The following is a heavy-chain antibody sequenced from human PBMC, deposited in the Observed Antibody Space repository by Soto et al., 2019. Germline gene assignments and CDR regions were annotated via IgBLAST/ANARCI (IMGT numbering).Heavy chain of an antibody. CDR2: INDSRST. D-gene: IGHD2-15*01. J-gene: IGHJ5*02. CDR1: GGSIRSAGHY. Sequence: PSETLSLTCTVSGGSIRSAGHYWSWIRQHPGKGLDWIGYINDSRSTFYNPSLRSRLNISVDTSENQFSLRLTSVTAADTAVYFCARWGGFCPDALCAAPFDPWGQGTLVTVSS. CDR3: ARWGGFCPDALCAAPFDP. V-gene: IGHV4-31*03.